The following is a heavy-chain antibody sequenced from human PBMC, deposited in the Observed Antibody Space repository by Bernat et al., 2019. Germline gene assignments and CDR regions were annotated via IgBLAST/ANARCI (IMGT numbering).Heavy chain of an antibody. D-gene: IGHD3-10*01. CDR1: DGSITTNC. J-gene: IGHJ4*02. CDR3: ARSSSLSSGEPLAYFDS. V-gene: IGHV4-59*01. Sequence: QVQLQESGPGLVKPSETLSLTCAVSDGSITTNCWNWLRQSPGKGLEWIGYIYYSANTNYNPSLDSRVTITLDSFKNHFSLRLTSVTAADTAVYYCARSSSLSSGEPLAYFDSWGQGILVTVSS. CDR2: IYYSANT.